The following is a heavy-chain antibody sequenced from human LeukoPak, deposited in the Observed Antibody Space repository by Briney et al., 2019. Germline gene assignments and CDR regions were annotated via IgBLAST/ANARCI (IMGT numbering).Heavy chain of an antibody. V-gene: IGHV3-21*01. CDR1: GFTFSSYT. CDR2: ITSNTRYI. J-gene: IGHJ4*02. D-gene: IGHD3-22*01. CDR3: ARGPSHSSCYYYYFDY. Sequence: GGSLRLSCAASGFTFSSYTMNWVRQAPGKGLEWVSSITSNTRYIFYADSVKGRFTISRDNAKKSLYLQMNSLRAEDTAVYYCARGPSHSSCYYYYFDYWGQGTLVTVSS.